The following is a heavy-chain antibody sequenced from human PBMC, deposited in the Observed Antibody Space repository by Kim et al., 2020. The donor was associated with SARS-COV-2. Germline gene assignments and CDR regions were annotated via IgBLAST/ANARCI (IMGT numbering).Heavy chain of an antibody. Sequence: SQTLSLTCAISGDSVSSNSAAWNWIRQSPSRGLEWLGRTYYRSKWYNDYAVSVKSRITINPDTSKNQFSLQLNSVTPEDTAVYYCARDPGIAACPDYYYYGMDVWGQGTTVTVSS. D-gene: IGHD6-6*01. CDR3: ARDPGIAACPDYYYYGMDV. V-gene: IGHV6-1*01. CDR1: GDSVSSNSAA. CDR2: TYYRSKWYN. J-gene: IGHJ6*02.